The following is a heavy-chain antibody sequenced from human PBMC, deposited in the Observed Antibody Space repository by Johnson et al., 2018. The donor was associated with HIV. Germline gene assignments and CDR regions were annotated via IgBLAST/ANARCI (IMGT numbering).Heavy chain of an antibody. D-gene: IGHD5-18*01. CDR2: ISWNSDTI. CDR3: ARLSLRGSYGYKFGVGHDAFDI. V-gene: IGHV3-9*01. CDR1: GFTIDDDA. J-gene: IGHJ3*02. Sequence: VQLVESGGGFVQPGRSLRLSCAPSGFTIDDDAIHWVRQAPGKGLEWVSGISWNSDTIGYADSVKGRFTISRDNSNNTLYVQMNSLRSEDTAVYYCARLSLRGSYGYKFGVGHDAFDIWGQGTMVTVSS.